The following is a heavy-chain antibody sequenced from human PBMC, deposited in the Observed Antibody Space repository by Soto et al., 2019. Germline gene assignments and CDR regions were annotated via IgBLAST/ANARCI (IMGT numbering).Heavy chain of an antibody. D-gene: IGHD3-22*01. Sequence: SETLSLTCTVSGGSISSGDYYWSWIRQPPGKGLEWIGYIYYSGSTYYNPSLKSRVTISVDTSKNQFSLKLSSVTAADTAVYYCAREAYYYDRSGYWDAAFDIWGQGTMVTVS. V-gene: IGHV4-30-4*01. CDR3: AREAYYYDRSGYWDAAFDI. CDR1: GGSISSGDYY. CDR2: IYYSGST. J-gene: IGHJ3*02.